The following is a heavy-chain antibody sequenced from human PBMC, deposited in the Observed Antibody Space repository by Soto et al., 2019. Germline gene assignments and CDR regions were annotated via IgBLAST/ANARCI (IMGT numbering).Heavy chain of an antibody. Sequence: LRLSCVVSGFTFSTNAMSWVRQAPRKGLEWVSGISRSGGSTYYADSVKGRFTISRDNSKNTLYLQINSLRAEDTAVYYCAKEVGARRLGELSWFDYWGQGTLVTVSS. CDR1: GFTFSTNA. D-gene: IGHD3-16*02. J-gene: IGHJ4*02. V-gene: IGHV3-23*01. CDR2: ISRSGGST. CDR3: AKEVGARRLGELSWFDY.